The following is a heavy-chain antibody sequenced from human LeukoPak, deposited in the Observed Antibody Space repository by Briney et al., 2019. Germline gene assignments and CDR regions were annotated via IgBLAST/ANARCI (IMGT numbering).Heavy chain of an antibody. J-gene: IGHJ4*02. Sequence: GGSLRLSCAASGFTFSSYGMHWLRQAPGKGMESVAFISSDGNVKFYVDSVKGRSTISRDNFRNTVSLEMTTLRPEDTAVYYCVRDLTYGARFDYWGQGTLVTVSS. CDR1: GFTFSSYG. V-gene: IGHV3-30*03. CDR2: ISSDGNVK. D-gene: IGHD3-9*01. CDR3: VRDLTYGARFDY.